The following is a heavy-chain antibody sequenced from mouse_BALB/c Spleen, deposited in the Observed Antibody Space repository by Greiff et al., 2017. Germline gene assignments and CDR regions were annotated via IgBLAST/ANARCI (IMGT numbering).Heavy chain of an antibody. Sequence: EVKLVESGPELVKPGASVKMSCKASGYTFTSYVMHWVKQKPGQGLEWIGYINPYNDGTKYNEKFKGKATLTSDKSSSTAYMELSSLTSEDSAVYYCARGAYYYGNSLYAMDYWGQGTSVTVSS. J-gene: IGHJ4*01. V-gene: IGHV1-14*01. CDR2: INPYNDGT. CDR1: GYTFTSYV. D-gene: IGHD2-1*01. CDR3: ARGAYYYGNSLYAMDY.